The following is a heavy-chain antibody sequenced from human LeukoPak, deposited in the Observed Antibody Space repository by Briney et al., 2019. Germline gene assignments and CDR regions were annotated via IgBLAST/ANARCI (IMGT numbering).Heavy chain of an antibody. Sequence: GTSVKVSCKASGISFMSSAVQWVRQARGQGREWIGWIVVGSGVTNYAQKFLERVTITRDMSTSTVFMELSSLRSEDTALYYCAAEKRLYCSGGACYPDAFDIWGQGTMVTVSS. V-gene: IGHV1-58*01. CDR1: GISFMSSA. J-gene: IGHJ3*02. CDR3: AAEKRLYCSGGACYPDAFDI. CDR2: IVVGSGVT. D-gene: IGHD2-15*01.